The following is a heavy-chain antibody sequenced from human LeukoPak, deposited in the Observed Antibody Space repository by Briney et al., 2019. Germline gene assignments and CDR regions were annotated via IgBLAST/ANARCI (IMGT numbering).Heavy chain of an antibody. CDR1: GGSISSGSYY. Sequence: SETLSLTCTVSGGSISSGSYYWSWIRQHPGKGLEWIGYIYYSGSTYYNPSLKSRVTISLDTSKNQFSLKLSSVTAADTAVYYCARSGDYENGGYWGQGTLVTVSS. D-gene: IGHD4-17*01. CDR3: ARSGDYENGGY. J-gene: IGHJ4*02. CDR2: IYYSGST. V-gene: IGHV4-31*03.